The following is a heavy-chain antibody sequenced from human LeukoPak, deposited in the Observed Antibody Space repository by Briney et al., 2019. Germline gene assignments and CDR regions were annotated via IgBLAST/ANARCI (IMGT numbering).Heavy chain of an antibody. D-gene: IGHD3-22*01. CDR3: AREGYDSSGYYISY. V-gene: IGHV3-21*04. J-gene: IGHJ4*02. CDR1: GFTFSSYS. CDR2: ISSSSSYI. Sequence: PGGSLRLSCAASGFTFSSYSMNWVRQAPGKGLEWVSSISSSSSYIYYADSVKGRFTISRDNSKNTLYLQMNSLRAEDTAVYYCAREGYDSSGYYISYWGQGTLVTVTS.